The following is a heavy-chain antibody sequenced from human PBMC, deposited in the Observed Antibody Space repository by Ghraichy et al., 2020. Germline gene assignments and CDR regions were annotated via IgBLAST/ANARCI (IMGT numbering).Heavy chain of an antibody. V-gene: IGHV1-58*01. CDR1: GFTFTSSA. CDR2: IVVGSGNT. D-gene: IGHD3-22*01. J-gene: IGHJ6*02. CDR3: AAVGGYYDSSGYPSGYYYYGMDV. Sequence: SVKVSCKASGFTFTSSAVQWVRQARGQRLEWIGWIVVGSGNTNYAQKFQERVTITRDMSTSTAYMELSSLRSEDTAVYYCAAVGGYYDSSGYPSGYYYYGMDVWGQGTTVTVSS.